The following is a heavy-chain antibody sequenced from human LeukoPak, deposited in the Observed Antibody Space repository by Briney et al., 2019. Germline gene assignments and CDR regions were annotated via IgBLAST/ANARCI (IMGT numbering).Heavy chain of an antibody. Sequence: PGRSLRLSCAASGFTFSSYGMHWVRQAPGKGLEWVAVIWYDGSNKYYADSVKGRFTISRDNSKNTLYLQMNSLRAEDTAVYYCARGRLQLWSFPLPYNHYAIDVWGQGTTVTISS. CDR2: IWYDGSNK. D-gene: IGHD5-18*01. V-gene: IGHV3-33*01. CDR1: GFTFSSYG. CDR3: ARGRLQLWSFPLPYNHYAIDV. J-gene: IGHJ6*02.